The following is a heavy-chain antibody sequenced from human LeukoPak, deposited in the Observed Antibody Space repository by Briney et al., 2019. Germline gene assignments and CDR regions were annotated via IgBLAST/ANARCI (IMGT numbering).Heavy chain of an antibody. J-gene: IGHJ6*04. CDR3: AELGITMIGGV. D-gene: IGHD3-10*02. Sequence: GGSLRLSCAGTGFTFSTFSMNWVRQAPGKGLEWVSYISSSGSTIYYADSVKGRFTISRDNAKNSLYLQMNSLRAEDTAVYYCAELGITMIGGVWGKGTTVTISS. V-gene: IGHV3-48*04. CDR1: GFTFSTFS. CDR2: ISSSGSTI.